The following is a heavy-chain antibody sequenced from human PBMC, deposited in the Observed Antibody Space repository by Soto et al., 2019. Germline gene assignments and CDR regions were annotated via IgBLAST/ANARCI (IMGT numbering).Heavy chain of an antibody. CDR3: XXXXXXXQLGDY. J-gene: IGHJ4*02. D-gene: IGHD5-18*01. CDR1: GYTFTSYG. V-gene: IGHV1-18*01. CDR2: ISAYNGNT. Sequence: QVQLVQSGAEVKKPGASVKVSCKASGYTFTSYGISWVRQAPGXGLEWVGWISAYNGNTNYAQKLQGRVTMTTDTXXXXXXXXXXXXXXXXXXXXXXXXXXXXXQLGDYWGQGTLVTVSS.